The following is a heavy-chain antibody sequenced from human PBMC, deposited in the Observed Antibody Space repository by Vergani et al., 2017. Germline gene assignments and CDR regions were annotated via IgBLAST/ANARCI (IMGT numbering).Heavy chain of an antibody. Sequence: QMQLVQSGPEVKKPGTSVKVSCKASGFTFTSSAVQWVRQARGQRLEWIGWIVVGSGNTNYAQKFQEKVTITRDMSTSTAYMELSSLRSEDTAVYYCAADRGSYYGAHDAFDIWGQGTMVTVSS. CDR3: AADRGSYYGAHDAFDI. CDR2: IVVGSGNT. V-gene: IGHV1-58*01. D-gene: IGHD1-26*01. J-gene: IGHJ3*02. CDR1: GFTFTSSA.